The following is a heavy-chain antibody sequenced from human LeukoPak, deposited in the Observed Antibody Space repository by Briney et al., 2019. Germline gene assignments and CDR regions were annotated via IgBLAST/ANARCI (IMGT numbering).Heavy chain of an antibody. V-gene: IGHV4-59*08. Sequence: SETLSLTCTVSGVSIIDYYWSWIRQPPGKGLEWIGYVYYTGSTNYNPSLKSRVTMFEDKSKNQFSLRLYSVTVADTAVYYCARHFAYSSSSYFDYWGQGSLVTVSS. J-gene: IGHJ4*02. CDR1: GVSIIDYY. D-gene: IGHD6-6*01. CDR3: ARHFAYSSSSYFDY. CDR2: VYYTGST.